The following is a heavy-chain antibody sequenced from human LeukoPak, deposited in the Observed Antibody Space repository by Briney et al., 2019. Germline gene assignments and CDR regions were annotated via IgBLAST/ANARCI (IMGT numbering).Heavy chain of an antibody. CDR2: ISGSGGST. D-gene: IGHD2-21*01. CDR3: AKDQSAVVIATTADY. Sequence: GGSLRLSCAASGFTFSSYAMSWVRPAPGKGLEWVSAISGSGGSTYYADSVKGRFTISRDNSKNTLYLQMNSLRAEDTAVYYCAKDQSAVVIATTADYWGQGTLVTVSS. CDR1: GFTFSSYA. V-gene: IGHV3-23*01. J-gene: IGHJ4*02.